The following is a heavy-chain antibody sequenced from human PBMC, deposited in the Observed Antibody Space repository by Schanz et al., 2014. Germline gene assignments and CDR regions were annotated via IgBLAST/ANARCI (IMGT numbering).Heavy chain of an antibody. CDR1: GYTFTSYG. CDR2: IIPILGIP. V-gene: IGHV1-69*04. CDR3: AKDLYNYGIFDS. Sequence: QVQLVQSGAEVKKPGASVKVSCKASGYTFTSYGISWVRQAPGQGLEWMGRIIPILGIPNYAQKFQGRVTFTADKSTSTAYMELSSLKSEDTAVYYCAKDLYNYGIFDSWGQGTLVTVSS. J-gene: IGHJ5*01. D-gene: IGHD3-16*01.